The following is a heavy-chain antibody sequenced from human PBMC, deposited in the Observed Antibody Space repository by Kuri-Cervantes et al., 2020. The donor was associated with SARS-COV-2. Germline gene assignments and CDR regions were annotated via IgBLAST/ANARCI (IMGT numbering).Heavy chain of an antibody. D-gene: IGHD4-23*01. CDR1: GYTFTSYA. V-gene: IGHV1-2*06. CDR2: INPNSGGT. CDR3: ARDPGGLDAFDI. J-gene: IGHJ3*02. Sequence: ASEKVSCQASGYTFTSYAMNWVRQAPGQGLGWMGRINPNSGGTNYAQKFQGRGTLTRDTSISTAYMEVSRLRSDDTAGYYCARDPGGLDAFDIWGQGTMVTVSS.